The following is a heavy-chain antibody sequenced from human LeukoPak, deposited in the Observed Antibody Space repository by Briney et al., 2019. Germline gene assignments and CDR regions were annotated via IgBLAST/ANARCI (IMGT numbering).Heavy chain of an antibody. CDR3: ARLDQLIQDYWYFDL. CDR1: GGSFSGYY. J-gene: IGHJ2*01. V-gene: IGHV4-34*01. CDR2: ITRSGIT. Sequence: SETLSLTCAVYGGSFSGYYWSWLRQPPEKGLEWIGEITRSGITQYNPSLKSRVTMSLDTSNNQFSLSLSSVTAADTAVYYCARLDQLIQDYWYFDLWGRGTLDAVSS. D-gene: IGHD2-2*01.